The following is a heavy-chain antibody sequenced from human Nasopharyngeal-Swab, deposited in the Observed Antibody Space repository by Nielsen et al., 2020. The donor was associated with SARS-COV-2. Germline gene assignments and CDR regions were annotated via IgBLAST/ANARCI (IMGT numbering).Heavy chain of an antibody. V-gene: IGHV4-39*07. CDR3: AREHGGSRGY. J-gene: IGHJ4*02. Sequence: WIRQPPGKGLEWIGSVDYNGYTHYNPSLKGRVFMSTDTSKNQFSLKVNSVTAADTGVYYCAREHGGSRGYWGQGTRVTVS. CDR2: VDYNGYT. D-gene: IGHD2-15*01.